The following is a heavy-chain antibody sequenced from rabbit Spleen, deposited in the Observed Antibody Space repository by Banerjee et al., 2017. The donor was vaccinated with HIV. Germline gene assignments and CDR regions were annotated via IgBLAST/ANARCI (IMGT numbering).Heavy chain of an antibody. CDR1: GFSFSSGYY. Sequence: QSLEESGGDLVKPGASLTLTCTASGFSFSSGYYMYWVRQAPGKGLEWIGCIYTGGSGGTYYATWANGRFTVSKTSSPTVTLQMTSLTAADTATYFCGRSSYAGYAGYSYGTNLWGQGTLVTVS. V-gene: IGHV1S40*01. CDR3: GRSSYAGYAGYSYGTNL. J-gene: IGHJ4*01. D-gene: IGHD7-1*01. CDR2: IYTGGSGGT.